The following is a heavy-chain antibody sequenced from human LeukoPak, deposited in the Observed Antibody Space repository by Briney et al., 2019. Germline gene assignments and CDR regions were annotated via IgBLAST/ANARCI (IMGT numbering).Heavy chain of an antibody. J-gene: IGHJ3*02. Sequence: GGSLRLSCAASGFTFSSYGMHWVRQAPGKGLEWVAFIRYDGSNKYYADSVKGRFTISRDNSKNTLYLQMNSLRAEDTAVYYCARGRMLYYYDSTNHNAFDIWGQGTMVTVSS. CDR2: IRYDGSNK. V-gene: IGHV3-30*02. CDR3: ARGRMLYYYDSTNHNAFDI. D-gene: IGHD3-22*01. CDR1: GFTFSSYG.